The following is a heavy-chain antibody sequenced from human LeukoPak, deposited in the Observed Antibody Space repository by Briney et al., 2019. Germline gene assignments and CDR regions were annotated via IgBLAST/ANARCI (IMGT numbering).Heavy chain of an antibody. D-gene: IGHD4-17*01. CDR3: AREGTAVTTEFDY. V-gene: IGHV3-21*06. Sequence: PGGSLRLSCAASGFTFSTSNMNWVRQAPRKGLEWISFISGSSNYIYYADSVKGRFTISRDNAKNSLYLQMNSLRAEDTAVYYCAREGTAVTTEFDYWGQGTLVTVSS. CDR2: ISGSSNYI. J-gene: IGHJ4*02. CDR1: GFTFSTSN.